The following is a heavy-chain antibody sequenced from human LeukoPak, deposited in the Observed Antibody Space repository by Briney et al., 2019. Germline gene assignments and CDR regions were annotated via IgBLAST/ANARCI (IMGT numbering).Heavy chain of an antibody. V-gene: IGHV3-74*01. D-gene: IGHD3-22*01. CDR3: ARASHYYDSSGSDAFDI. CDR2: INSDGSST. Sequence: QPGGSLRLSCAASGFTFSSYWMHWVRQAPGKGLVWVSRINSDGSSTSYADAVKGRFTISRDNAKNTLYLQMNSLRAEDTAVYYCARASHYYDSSGSDAFDIWGQGTMVTVSS. J-gene: IGHJ3*02. CDR1: GFTFSSYW.